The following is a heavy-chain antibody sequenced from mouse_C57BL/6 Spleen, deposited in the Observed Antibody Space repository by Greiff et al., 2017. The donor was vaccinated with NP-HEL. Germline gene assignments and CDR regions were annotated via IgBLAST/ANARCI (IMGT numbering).Heavy chain of an antibody. CDR3: ARDSSGSPY. J-gene: IGHJ3*01. Sequence: EVKLVESGGGLVQPGGSLKLSCAASGFTFSDYYMYWVRQTPEKRLEWVAYISNGGGSTYYPDTVKGRFTISRDNAKNTLYLQMSRLKSEDTAMYYCARDSSGSPYWGQGTLVTVSA. D-gene: IGHD3-2*02. CDR2: ISNGGGST. CDR1: GFTFSDYY. V-gene: IGHV5-12*01.